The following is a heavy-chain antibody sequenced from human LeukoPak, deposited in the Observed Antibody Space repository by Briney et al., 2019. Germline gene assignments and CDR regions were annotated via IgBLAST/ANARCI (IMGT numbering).Heavy chain of an antibody. D-gene: IGHD3-10*01. Sequence: SQTLSLTCTVSGGSISSSSYYWGWIRQPPGKGLEWIGSIYYSGSTYYNPSLKSRVTISVDTSKNQFSLKLSSVTAADTAVYYCARQGGSGSYYPPHFDYWGQGTLVTVSS. J-gene: IGHJ4*02. CDR3: ARQGGSGSYYPPHFDY. CDR1: GGSISSSSYY. CDR2: IYYSGST. V-gene: IGHV4-39*07.